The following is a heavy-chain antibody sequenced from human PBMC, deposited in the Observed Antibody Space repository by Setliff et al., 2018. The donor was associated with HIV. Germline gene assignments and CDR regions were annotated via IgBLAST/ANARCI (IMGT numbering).Heavy chain of an antibody. CDR3: VPYPSFDP. J-gene: IGHJ5*02. D-gene: IGHD3-16*01. Sequence: GGSLRLSCTASAFSFSHAWMSWVRQVPGQGLEWVGHIKTKSNVETVHYAAPVRGRFTISRDVSRSTVYLRMTSLKSEDTGVYYCVPYPSFDPWGQGTLVTVSS. CDR2: IKTKSNVETV. V-gene: IGHV3-15*01. CDR1: AFSFSHAW.